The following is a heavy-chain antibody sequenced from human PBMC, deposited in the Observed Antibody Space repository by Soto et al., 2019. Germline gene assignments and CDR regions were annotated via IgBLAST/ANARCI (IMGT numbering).Heavy chain of an antibody. CDR1: GFSLASGKVG. V-gene: IGHV2-26*01. J-gene: IGHJ6*03. D-gene: IGHD6-19*01. CDR3: AQILFGRSVAGGYFYMDV. CDR2: IVSTVEK. Sequence: HVTLKESGPVLVKPTEPLTLTCTVSGFSLASGKVGVTWIRQPPGKALERLAHIVSTVEKSYRTALKNRLTIAKNTSKSQVVLTMTNVDPVDTATYYCAQILFGRSVAGGYFYMDVWGAGTTVTVSS.